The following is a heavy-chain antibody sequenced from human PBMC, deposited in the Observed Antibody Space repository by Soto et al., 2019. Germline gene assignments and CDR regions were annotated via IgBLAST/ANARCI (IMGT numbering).Heavy chain of an antibody. J-gene: IGHJ3*02. CDR2: NNHSGST. CDR1: GGSFSGYY. V-gene: IGHV4-34*01. CDR3: ARGQYCTNGVCYTYAFDI. D-gene: IGHD2-8*01. Sequence: SETLSLTCAVYGGSFSGYYWSWIRQPPGKGQERIGENNHSGSTNYNPSLKSRVTISVDLSKNHFSLKLSSVTAADTAVYYCARGQYCTNGVCYTYAFDIWGQGTMVTVSS.